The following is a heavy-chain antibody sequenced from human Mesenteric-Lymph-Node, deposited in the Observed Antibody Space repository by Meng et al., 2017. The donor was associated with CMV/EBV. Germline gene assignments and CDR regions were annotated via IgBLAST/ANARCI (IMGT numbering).Heavy chain of an antibody. D-gene: IGHD3-3*01. CDR3: ARDYYSPPPGVVTGVGY. V-gene: IGHV1-2*02. CDR1: GYTFTGYY. CDR2: INPNSGGR. Sequence: ASVKVSCKASGYTFTGYYMHWVRQAPGQGLEWMGWINPNSGGRNFAQKLQGRVTMTTDTSTSTAYMELRSLRSDDTAVYYCARDYYSPPPGVVTGVGYWGQGTLVTVSS. J-gene: IGHJ4*02.